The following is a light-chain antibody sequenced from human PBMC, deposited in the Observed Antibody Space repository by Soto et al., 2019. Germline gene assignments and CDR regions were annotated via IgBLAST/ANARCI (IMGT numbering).Light chain of an antibody. Sequence: DSEINGGRSTLYASVGDRVTITCRASQSISSCLAWYQQKPGKAPKLLIYDASSLESGVPSRFSGSGSGTDFTLTISSLQPEDFATYYCQQLHDYPITSGQATPLDLK. V-gene: IGKV1-5*01. J-gene: IGKJ5*01. CDR3: QQLHDYPIT. CDR1: QSISSC. CDR2: DAS.